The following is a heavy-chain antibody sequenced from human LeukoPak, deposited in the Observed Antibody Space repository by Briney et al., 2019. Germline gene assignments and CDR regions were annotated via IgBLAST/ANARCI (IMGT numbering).Heavy chain of an antibody. CDR1: GRSFSGYY. J-gene: IGHJ4*02. V-gene: IGHV4-34*01. Sequence: SETLSLTCAVYGRSFSGYYWSCIRQPPGKGLEWIGEINHSGSTKYNPSLESRLTISLDTSDNQFSLKLSSVTAADTAMYYCATTGGYCSGGYCYSERFIDSWGQRTLVTVSS. CDR3: ATTGGYCSGGYCYSERFIDS. D-gene: IGHD2-15*01. CDR2: INHSGST.